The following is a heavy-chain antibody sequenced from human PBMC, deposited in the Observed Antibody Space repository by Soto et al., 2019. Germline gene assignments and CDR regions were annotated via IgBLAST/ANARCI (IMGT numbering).Heavy chain of an antibody. J-gene: IGHJ4*02. CDR2: ISGSGAST. CDR3: AKDLGYSSSAGDY. Sequence: EVQLLESGGGLVQRGGSLRLSCAASGFTFSSYAMSWVRQAPGKGLEWVSAISGSGASTYYADSVTGRFTISRHNSKNTLYLQMNSLRAEDTAVYHCAKDLGYSSSAGDYWGQGTLVTVSS. CDR1: GFTFSSYA. D-gene: IGHD6-13*01. V-gene: IGHV3-23*01.